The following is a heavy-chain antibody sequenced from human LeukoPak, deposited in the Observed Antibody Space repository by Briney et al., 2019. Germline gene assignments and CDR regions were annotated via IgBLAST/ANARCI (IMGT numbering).Heavy chain of an antibody. J-gene: IGHJ4*02. CDR1: GGSISSYY. CDR2: IYYSGST. CDR3: ARAPSYDFWSGYLNYFDY. V-gene: IGHV4-59*01. D-gene: IGHD3-3*01. Sequence: SETLSLTCTVSGGSISSYYWSWIRQPPGKGLEWIGYIYYSGSTNYNPSLKSRVTISLDTSKNQFSLKLSSVTAADTAVYYCARAPSYDFWSGYLNYFDYWGQGTLVTVSS.